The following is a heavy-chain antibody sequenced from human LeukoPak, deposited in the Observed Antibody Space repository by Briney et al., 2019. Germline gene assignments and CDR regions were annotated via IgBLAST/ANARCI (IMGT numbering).Heavy chain of an antibody. CDR1: GFTFSSYA. J-gene: IGHJ4*02. V-gene: IGHV3-23*01. D-gene: IGHD6-19*01. CDR3: AKSIAVAGTSPYFDY. CDR2: ISGSGGST. Sequence: PGRSLRLSCAASGFTFSSYAMSWVRQAPGKGLEWVSAISGSGGSTYYADSVKGRFTISRDNSKNTLYLQMNSLRAEDTAVYYCAKSIAVAGTSPYFDYWGQGTLVTVSS.